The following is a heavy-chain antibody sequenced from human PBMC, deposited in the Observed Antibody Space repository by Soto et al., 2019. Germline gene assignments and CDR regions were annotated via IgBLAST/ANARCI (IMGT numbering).Heavy chain of an antibody. CDR3: ARLGGYYQALDS. D-gene: IGHD3-22*01. J-gene: IGHJ4*02. CDR1: GGSINNYY. Sequence: QVQLQESGPGLVKPSETLSLTCTVSGGSINNYYWSWIRPPPGKGLEFIGYIYYAGSTTYNPSLKRSVTISVDTSKNLFSLKLTSLPAADTAVYYCARLGGYYQALDSWGQGTLLTVSS. CDR2: IYYAGST. V-gene: IGHV4-59*08.